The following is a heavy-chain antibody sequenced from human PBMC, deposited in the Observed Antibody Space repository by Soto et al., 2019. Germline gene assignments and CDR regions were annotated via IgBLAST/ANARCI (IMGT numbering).Heavy chain of an antibody. CDR1: GFTFSTYA. V-gene: IGHV3-23*01. J-gene: IGHJ3*02. CDR3: AHPRGYGVFDAYDI. Sequence: PGGSLRLSCAASGFTFSTYAMSWVRQAPGKGLEWVSAISAGGGTTYYADSVKGRFTISRDNSMNALFLQIHSLRVEDTAVYYCAHPRGYGVFDAYDIWGQGTMVNVSS. D-gene: IGHD4-17*01. CDR2: ISAGGGTT.